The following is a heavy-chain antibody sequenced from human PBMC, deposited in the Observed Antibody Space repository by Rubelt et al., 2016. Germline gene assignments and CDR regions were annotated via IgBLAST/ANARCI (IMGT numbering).Heavy chain of an antibody. Sequence: QVQLVQSGAEVKKPGSSVKVSCKASGGTFSSYAISWVRQAPGQGLEWMGRIIPILGIANYAQKVQGRVTITADKSTSTAYRELSSLRSEDTAVYYCARDGYNDIWGFFDYWGQGTLVTVSS. J-gene: IGHJ4*02. CDR1: GGTFSSYA. CDR2: IIPILGIA. V-gene: IGHV1-69*04. D-gene: IGHD5-24*01. CDR3: ARDGYNDIWGFFDY.